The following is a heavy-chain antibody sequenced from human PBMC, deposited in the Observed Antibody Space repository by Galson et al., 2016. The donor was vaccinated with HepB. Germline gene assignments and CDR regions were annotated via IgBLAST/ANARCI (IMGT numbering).Heavy chain of an antibody. CDR2: SNK. Sequence: SNKFYTDSVKGRFAISRDSSRNTLNLQMNSLRAEDTAVYYCARDAGRFFDYYYYGLDVWGQGTTVTVSS. V-gene: IGHV3-30*03. CDR3: ARDAGRFFDYYYYGLDV. D-gene: IGHD3-3*01. J-gene: IGHJ6*02.